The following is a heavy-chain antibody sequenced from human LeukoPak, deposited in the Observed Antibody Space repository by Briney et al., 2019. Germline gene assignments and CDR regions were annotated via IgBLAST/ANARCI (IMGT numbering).Heavy chain of an antibody. D-gene: IGHD6-19*01. CDR2: INPNSGGT. J-gene: IGHJ4*02. Sequence: ASVKVSCKASGYTFTGYYMHWVRQAPGQGLEWMGWINPNSGGTNYAQKFQGRVTMTRDTPISTAYMELSRLRSDDTAVYYCARVGEEQWLFDFDYWGQGTLVTVSS. CDR1: GYTFTGYY. CDR3: ARVGEEQWLFDFDY. V-gene: IGHV1-2*02.